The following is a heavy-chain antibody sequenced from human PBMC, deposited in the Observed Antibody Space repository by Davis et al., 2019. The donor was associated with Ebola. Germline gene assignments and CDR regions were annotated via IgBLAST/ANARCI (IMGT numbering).Heavy chain of an antibody. CDR1: GYSFTMYG. D-gene: IGHD4-17*01. V-gene: IGHV1-18*04. CDR2: ISAYNGNT. CDR3: ARDLTVSPPDY. J-gene: IGHJ4*02. Sequence: ASVKVSCKASGYSFTMYGISWVRQAPGQGPEWMGWISAYNGNTNYAQKLQGRVTMTTDTSTSTAYMELRSLRSDDTAVYYCARDLTVSPPDYWGQGTLVTVSS.